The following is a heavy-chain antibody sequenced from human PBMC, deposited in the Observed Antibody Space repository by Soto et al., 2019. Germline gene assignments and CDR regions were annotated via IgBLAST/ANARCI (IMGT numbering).Heavy chain of an antibody. J-gene: IGHJ6*02. V-gene: IGHV1-18*04. D-gene: IGHD2-2*01. CDR3: AKMSCSSISCYPNYYYYYGMDV. CDR1: GYTFTSYG. CDR2: ISAYNGNT. Sequence: ASVKVSCKASGYTFTSYGISWVRQAPGQGLEWMGWISAYNGNTNYAQKLQGRVTMTTDTSTSTAYMELRSLRSEDTAVYYCAKMSCSSISCYPNYYYYYGMDVWGQGTTVTVSS.